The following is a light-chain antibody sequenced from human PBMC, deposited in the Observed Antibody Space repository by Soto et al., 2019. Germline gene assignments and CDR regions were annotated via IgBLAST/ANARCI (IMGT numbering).Light chain of an antibody. CDR3: LQNFNFPWT. CDR1: QSISNW. J-gene: IGKJ1*01. Sequence: IHMTQSPSTLSASVLYRVTITFLASQSISNWLAWYQQKPGKAPKLLIYQASSLESGVPSRFSGSGSDSEFTLTISSLQPDDFATYYCLQNFNFPWTFGLGTKVDIK. CDR2: QAS. V-gene: IGKV1-5*03.